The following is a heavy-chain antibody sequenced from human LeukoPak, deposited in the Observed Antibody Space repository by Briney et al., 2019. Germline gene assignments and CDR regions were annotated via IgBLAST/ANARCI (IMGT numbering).Heavy chain of an antibody. D-gene: IGHD6-19*01. V-gene: IGHV3-53*01. CDR1: GGSFSGYY. Sequence: ETLSLTCAVYGGSFSGYYWSWIRQAPGKGLEWVSVIYSGGSTYYADSVKGRFTISRDNSKNTLYLQMNSLRAEDTAVYYCARGKEEAVAGYYYYYGMDVWGQGTTVTVSS. J-gene: IGHJ6*02. CDR3: ARGKEEAVAGYYYYYGMDV. CDR2: IYSGGST.